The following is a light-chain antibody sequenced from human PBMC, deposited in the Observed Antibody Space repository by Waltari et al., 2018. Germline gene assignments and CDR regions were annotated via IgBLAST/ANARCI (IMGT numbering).Light chain of an antibody. V-gene: IGKV4-1*01. J-gene: IGKJ1*01. CDR1: QSLLYSSNNKNY. Sequence: DIVMTQSPDFLTVSLGERATINCKSSQSLLYSSNNKNYLAWYQQKLGQPPHLLIYWASTRKSGVPDRFSGSGSGTDFTLTISSLQAEDVAVYYCQQYYGTPPTFGQGTKVDIK. CDR3: QQYYGTPPT. CDR2: WAS.